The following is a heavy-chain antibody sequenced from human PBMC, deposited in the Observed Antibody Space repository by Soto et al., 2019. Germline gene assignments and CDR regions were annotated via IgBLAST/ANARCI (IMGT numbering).Heavy chain of an antibody. CDR3: ARYSGYDHGGVSQYYYYMDV. V-gene: IGHV3-33*01. Sequence: GGSLRLSCAASGFTFSSYGMHWVRQAPGKGLEWVAVIWYDGSNKYYVDSVKGRFTISRDNSKNTLYLQMNSLRVEDAAVYYCARYSGYDHGGVSQYYYYMDVWGKGTTVTVSS. CDR1: GFTFSSYG. J-gene: IGHJ6*03. D-gene: IGHD5-12*01. CDR2: IWYDGSNK.